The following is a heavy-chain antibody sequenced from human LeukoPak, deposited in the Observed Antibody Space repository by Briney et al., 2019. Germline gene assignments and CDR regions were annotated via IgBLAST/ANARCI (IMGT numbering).Heavy chain of an antibody. V-gene: IGHV1-18*01. CDR1: GYSFTSHG. J-gene: IGHJ3*02. D-gene: IGHD3-22*01. Sequence: ASVKVSCTASGYSFTSHGISWVRQDPGQGLEWMGWISAYNGNTNYAQKLQGRVTMTTDTSTSTAYMELRSLRSDDTAVYHRPRRQTNYYDSSGPRDDAFDIWGQGTMVTVSS. CDR3: PRRQTNYYDSSGPRDDAFDI. CDR2: ISAYNGNT.